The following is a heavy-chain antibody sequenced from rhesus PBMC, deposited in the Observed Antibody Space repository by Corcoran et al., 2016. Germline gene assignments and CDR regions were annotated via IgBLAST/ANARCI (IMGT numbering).Heavy chain of an antibody. Sequence: QVQLQESGPGLVKPSQTLSLTCAISGDSVSSNSATWNWIRQSPSRGLEWQGRKYYRSKWYNEYAQSVQNRISINPDTSKNQCSLQLNSVTPEDMAVYYCAREANTFDYWGQGVLVTVSS. J-gene: IGHJ4*01. CDR2: KYYRSKWYN. V-gene: IGHV6-1*01. CDR3: AREANTFDY. CDR1: GDSVSSNSAT. D-gene: IGHD1-38*01.